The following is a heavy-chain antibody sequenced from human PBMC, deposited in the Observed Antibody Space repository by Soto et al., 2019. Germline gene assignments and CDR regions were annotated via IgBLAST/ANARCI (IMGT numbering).Heavy chain of an antibody. Sequence: QVQLVQSGAEVKKPGSSVKVSCKASGGTFSSYAISWVRQAPGQGLEWMGGIIPIFGTANYAQKFQGRVTITADESTSTAYTELSSLSSEDTAVYYCAVIPRYSSSWASFDYWGQGTLVTVSS. V-gene: IGHV1-69*12. D-gene: IGHD6-13*01. CDR2: IIPIFGTA. CDR1: GGTFSSYA. J-gene: IGHJ4*02. CDR3: AVIPRYSSSWASFDY.